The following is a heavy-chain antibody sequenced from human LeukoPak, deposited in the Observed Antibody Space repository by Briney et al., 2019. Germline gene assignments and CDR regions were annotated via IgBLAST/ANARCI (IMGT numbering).Heavy chain of an antibody. CDR3: ARGPYDYVWGSYPDPFDY. CDR2: IYYSGCT. Sequence: SETLSLTCTVSGGSISSSSYYWGWIRQPPGKGLEWIGSIYYSGCTYYNPSLKSRVTISVDTSKNQFSLKLSSVTAADTAVYYCARGPYDYVWGSYPDPFDYWGQGTLVTVSS. D-gene: IGHD3-16*02. J-gene: IGHJ4*02. CDR1: GGSISSSSYY. V-gene: IGHV4-39*07.